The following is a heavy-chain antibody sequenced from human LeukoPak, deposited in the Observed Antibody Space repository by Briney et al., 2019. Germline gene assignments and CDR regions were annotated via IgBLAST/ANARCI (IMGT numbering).Heavy chain of an antibody. CDR1: GFTVSSNY. V-gene: IGHV3-66*01. Sequence: GGSLRLSCAASGFTVSSNYMSWVRQAPGKGLEWVSVIYSGGSTYYADSVKGRFTISRDNSKNTLYLQMNSLRAEDTAVYYCARDMGLGYYYGMDVWGQGTTVTVSS. CDR2: IYSGGST. CDR3: ARDMGLGYYYGMDV. J-gene: IGHJ6*02. D-gene: IGHD3-10*01.